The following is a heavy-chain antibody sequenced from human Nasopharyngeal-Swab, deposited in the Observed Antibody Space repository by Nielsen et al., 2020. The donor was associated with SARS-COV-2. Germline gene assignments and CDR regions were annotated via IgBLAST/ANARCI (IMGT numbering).Heavy chain of an antibody. CDR3: ASFAQGSPSLS. CDR2: TYYRSQWYN. CDR1: GDSLSSTIAA. V-gene: IGHV6-1*01. Sequence: SQTLSLTCAISGDSLSSTIAAWHWIRQSPSRGLEWLGRTYYRSQWYNDYAVSVRSRITISPDISKNHFSLHLNSVTPEDTAVYYCASFAQGSPSLSRGQGIRVTVSS. J-gene: IGHJ4*02.